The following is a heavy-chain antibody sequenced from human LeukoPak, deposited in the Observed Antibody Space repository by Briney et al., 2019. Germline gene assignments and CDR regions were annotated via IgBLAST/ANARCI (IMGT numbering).Heavy chain of an antibody. CDR2: IKQDGSEK. CDR3: ARARTRYSSSWSLFPGY. J-gene: IGHJ4*02. V-gene: IGHV3-7*04. CDR1: GFTFSRYW. D-gene: IGHD6-13*01. Sequence: GGSLRLSCAASGFTFSRYWMSWVRQAPGKGLEWVANIKQDGSEKYYVDSVKGRFTISRDNAKNSLYLQMNSLRAEDTAVYYCARARTRYSSSWSLFPGYWGQGTLVTVSS.